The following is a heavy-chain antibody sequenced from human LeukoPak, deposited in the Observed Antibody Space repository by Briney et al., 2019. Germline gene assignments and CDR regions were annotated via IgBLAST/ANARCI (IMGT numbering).Heavy chain of an antibody. CDR1: GYTFTSYG. Sequence: GASVKVSCKASGYTFTSYGISWVRQAPGQGPEWMGWISAYNGNTNYAQKLQGRVTMTTDTSTSTAYMELRSLRSDDTAVYYCARDLPRYCSGGSCDDYWGQGTLVTVSS. D-gene: IGHD2-15*01. J-gene: IGHJ4*02. V-gene: IGHV1-18*01. CDR2: ISAYNGNT. CDR3: ARDLPRYCSGGSCDDY.